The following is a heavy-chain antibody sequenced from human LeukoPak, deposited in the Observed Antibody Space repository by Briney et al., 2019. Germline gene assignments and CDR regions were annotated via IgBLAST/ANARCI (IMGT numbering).Heavy chain of an antibody. D-gene: IGHD1-26*01. CDR3: AKAPNSGSYYYFDY. CDR1: GFTFSSYA. J-gene: IGHJ4*02. V-gene: IGHV3-23*01. Sequence: GGSLRLSCAASGFTFSSYAMSWVRQAPGKGLEWVSAIRGNGADTYYADSVKGRFTISRDNSKNTLYLQMNSLRAEDTAVYYCAKAPNSGSYYYFDYWGQGALVTVSS. CDR2: IRGNGADT.